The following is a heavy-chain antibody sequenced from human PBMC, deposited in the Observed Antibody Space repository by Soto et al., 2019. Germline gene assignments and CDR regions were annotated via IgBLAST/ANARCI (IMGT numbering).Heavy chain of an antibody. CDR1: GFTFSAYG. CDR3: AREARMGGSYFYWFDP. D-gene: IGHD1-26*01. Sequence: QVQLVESGGGVVQPGRSLRLSCAASGFTFSAYGMHWVRQAPGKGLEWVAVIWYDGSNKYYADSVKGRFTISRDNSKNTLYLQMNSLRAEDTAVYYCAREARMGGSYFYWFDPWGQGTLVTVSS. CDR2: IWYDGSNK. J-gene: IGHJ5*02. V-gene: IGHV3-33*01.